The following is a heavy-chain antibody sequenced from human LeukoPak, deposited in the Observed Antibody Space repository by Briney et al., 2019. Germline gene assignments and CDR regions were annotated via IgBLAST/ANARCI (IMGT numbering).Heavy chain of an antibody. CDR2: MNPNSGNT. J-gene: IGHJ4*02. D-gene: IGHD3-3*01. CDR1: GYTFTSYD. V-gene: IGHV1-8*01. Sequence: ASVKDSCKASGYTFTSYDINWVGQATGQGLEWMGWMNPNSGNTGYAQKFQGRVTMTRNTSISTAYMELSSLRSEDTAVYYCARSKAGFWSGKRFDYWGQGTLVTVSS. CDR3: ARSKAGFWSGKRFDY.